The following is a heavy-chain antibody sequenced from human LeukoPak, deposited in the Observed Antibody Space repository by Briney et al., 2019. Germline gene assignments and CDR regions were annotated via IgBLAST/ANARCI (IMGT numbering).Heavy chain of an antibody. D-gene: IGHD6-19*01. CDR2: ISGSGINT. CDR1: GFTFSSYG. V-gene: IGHV3-23*01. J-gene: IGHJ4*02. CDR3: ARRSGIAVAGAFDY. Sequence: GGSLRLSCAASGFTFSSYGMNWVRQAPGKGLEWVSAISGSGINTYYADSVKGRFTISRDNSKNTLYLQMNSLRAEDTAVYYCARRSGIAVAGAFDYWGQGTLVTVSS.